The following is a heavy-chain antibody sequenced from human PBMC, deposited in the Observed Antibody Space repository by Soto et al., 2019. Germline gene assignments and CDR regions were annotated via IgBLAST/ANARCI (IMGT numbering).Heavy chain of an antibody. D-gene: IGHD2-21*02. J-gene: IGHJ1*01. CDR2: IYYSGST. CDR1: GGSISSGGYY. V-gene: IGHV4-31*03. Sequence: PSETLSLTCTVSGGSISSGGYYWSWIRQHPGKGLEWIGYIYYSGSTYYNPSLKSRVTISVDTSKNQFSLKLSSVTAADTALYYCARVVVVVTASAEYFQHWGQGTLVTVSS. CDR3: ARVVVVVTASAEYFQH.